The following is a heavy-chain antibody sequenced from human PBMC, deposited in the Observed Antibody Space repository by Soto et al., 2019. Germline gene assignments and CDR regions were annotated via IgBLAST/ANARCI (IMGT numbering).Heavy chain of an antibody. V-gene: IGHV1-69*01. CDR3: ARGGRSGWYFYGMDV. Sequence: QVQLVQSGAEVKKPGSSVKVSCKASGGTFSSYAISWGRQAPGQGLEWMGGIMPIFGTANYAQKIQGRVTSTADEATSTAYMELSNLRSEDTAVYYCARGGRSGWYFYGMDVWGQGTTVTVSS. D-gene: IGHD6-19*01. CDR1: GGTFSSYA. CDR2: IMPIFGTA. J-gene: IGHJ6*02.